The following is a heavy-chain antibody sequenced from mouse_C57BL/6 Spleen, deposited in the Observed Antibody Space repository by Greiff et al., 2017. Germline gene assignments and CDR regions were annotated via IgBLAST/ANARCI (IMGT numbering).Heavy chain of an antibody. J-gene: IGHJ2*01. CDR2: INPNNGGT. CDR1: GYTFTDYN. CDR3: ARGGDYPYYFDY. Sequence: EVKLMESGPELVKPGASVKIPCKASGYTFTDYNMDWVKQSHGKSLEWIGDINPNNGGTIYNQKFKGKATLTVDKSSSTAYMELRSLTSEDTAVYYCARGGDYPYYFDYWGQGTTLTVSS. D-gene: IGHD2-4*01. V-gene: IGHV1-18*01.